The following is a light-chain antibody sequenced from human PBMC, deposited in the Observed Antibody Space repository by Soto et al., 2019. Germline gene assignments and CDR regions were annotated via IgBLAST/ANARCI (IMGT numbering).Light chain of an antibody. J-gene: IGLJ2*01. Sequence: QSVLTQPASVSGSPGQSITISCTGTSSDVAAYNFVSWYQQLPGKAPKVIIFDVSNRPSGVSDRFSGSKSGDTASLTISGLQPEDEADYYCSSYTTSTTLVVFGGGTKLTVL. CDR2: DVS. V-gene: IGLV2-14*01. CDR1: SSDVAAYNF. CDR3: SSYTTSTTLVV.